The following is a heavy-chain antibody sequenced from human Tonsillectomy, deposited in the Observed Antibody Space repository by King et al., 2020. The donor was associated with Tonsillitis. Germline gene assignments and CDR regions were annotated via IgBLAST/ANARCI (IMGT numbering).Heavy chain of an antibody. CDR1: GYTFINYG. D-gene: IGHD3-9*01. J-gene: IGHJ5*02. CDR3: ARDGVYDILTGYYIPANWFDP. Sequence: VQLVESGAEVKKPGASVKVSCKASGYTFINYGISWVRQAPGQGLEWMGWISAYNGNTNYAQKLQGRVTMTTDTSTSKAYMELRSLRSADTAVYYCARDGVYDILTGYYIPANWFDPWGQGTLVTVSS. V-gene: IGHV1-18*01. CDR2: ISAYNGNT.